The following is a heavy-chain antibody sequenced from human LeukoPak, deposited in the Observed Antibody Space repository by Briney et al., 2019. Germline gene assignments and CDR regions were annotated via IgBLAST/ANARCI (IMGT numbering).Heavy chain of an antibody. CDR1: GFTFSSYA. J-gene: IGHJ4*02. Sequence: GGSLRLSCAASGFTFSSYAMHWVRQAPGKGLEWVAVISYDGSNKYYADSVKGRFTISRDNSKNTLYLQMNSLRAEDTAVYYCARAGIAAAGTVFYFDYWGQGTLVTVSS. V-gene: IGHV3-30-3*01. CDR2: ISYDGSNK. D-gene: IGHD6-13*01. CDR3: ARAGIAAAGTVFYFDY.